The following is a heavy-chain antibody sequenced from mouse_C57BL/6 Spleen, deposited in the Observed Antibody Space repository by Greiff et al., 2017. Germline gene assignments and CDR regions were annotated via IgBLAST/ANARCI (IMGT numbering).Heavy chain of an antibody. CDR1: GYTFTGYE. D-gene: IGHD2-14*01. J-gene: IGHJ2*01. CDR3: TRGGVPDD. Sequence: QVHVKQSGAELVRPGASVTLSCKASGYTFTGYEMHWVKQTPVHGLEWIGTIDPETGGTAYNEKFKGKAILTADKSSSTAYMELRSLTSEDSAVYYCTRGGVPDDWGQGTTLTVSS. V-gene: IGHV1-15*01. CDR2: IDPETGGT.